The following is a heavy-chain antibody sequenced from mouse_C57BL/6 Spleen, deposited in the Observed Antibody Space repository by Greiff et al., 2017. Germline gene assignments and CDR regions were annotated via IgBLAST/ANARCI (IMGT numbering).Heavy chain of an antibody. CDR3: ARPSKEAWFAY. D-gene: IGHD1-3*01. CDR2: IYPGDGDT. Sequence: VKLVESGPELVKPGASVKISCKASGYAFSSSWMNWVKQRPGKGLEWIGRIYPGDGDTNYNGKFKGKATLTADKSSSKAYMQLSSLTSEDSAVYFCARPSKEAWFAYWGQGTLVTVSA. V-gene: IGHV1-82*01. J-gene: IGHJ3*01. CDR1: GYAFSSSW.